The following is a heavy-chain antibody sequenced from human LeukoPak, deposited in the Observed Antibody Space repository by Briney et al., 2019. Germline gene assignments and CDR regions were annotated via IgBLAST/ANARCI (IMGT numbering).Heavy chain of an antibody. Sequence: GGSLRLSRAASGFTFSSYAMSWVRQAPGKGLEWVSAISGSGSGTYYADSLKGRFTISRDNSKNTLFLQMNSLRAEDTAVYYCAKLLSGYCSRTSCLNWFDPWGQGTLVTVSS. CDR2: ISGSGSGT. V-gene: IGHV3-23*01. D-gene: IGHD2-2*01. CDR3: AKLLSGYCSRTSCLNWFDP. CDR1: GFTFSSYA. J-gene: IGHJ5*02.